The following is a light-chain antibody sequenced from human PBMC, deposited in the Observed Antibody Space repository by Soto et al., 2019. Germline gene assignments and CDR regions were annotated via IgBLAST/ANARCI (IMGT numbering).Light chain of an antibody. J-gene: IGKJ5*01. CDR2: LGS. CDR1: QSLLHSNGNSY. V-gene: IGKV2-28*01. Sequence: EIVMTQSPLSLSVTPGESASISCRSSQSLLHSNGNSYFDWYLQKPGQSPQLLIYLGSNRASGVPDRFSGSGSGTDFTLKISSVEAEDVGVYYCMQALQPPLTFGQGTRLEIK. CDR3: MQALQPPLT.